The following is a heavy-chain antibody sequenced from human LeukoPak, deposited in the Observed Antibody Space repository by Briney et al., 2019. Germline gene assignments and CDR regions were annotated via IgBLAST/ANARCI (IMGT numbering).Heavy chain of an antibody. V-gene: IGHV1-69*16. CDR3: ATFVGTGNDN. J-gene: IGHJ4*02. Sequence: AASVKVSCTASGGTFSSFTFTWVRQAPGQGLEWMGGIFPIVGAATYAQKFEGRLTISKDVFTTTAYMELSGLRSQDTAVYYCATFVGTGNDNWGQGTLITVSS. CDR1: GGTFSSFT. CDR2: IFPIVGAA. D-gene: IGHD7-27*01.